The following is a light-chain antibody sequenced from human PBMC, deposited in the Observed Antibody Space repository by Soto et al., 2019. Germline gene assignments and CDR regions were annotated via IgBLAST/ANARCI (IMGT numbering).Light chain of an antibody. CDR1: SSDVGVYNY. V-gene: IGLV2-14*01. J-gene: IGLJ3*02. Sequence: QSALTQPASVSGSPGQSITISCTGTSSDVGVYNYVSWYQQHPGKAPKLMIYDVSNRPSGFSNRFSGSKSGNTASLTISGLHADDEADYYCSSYTRSSTEFGGGTKVTVL. CDR2: DVS. CDR3: SSYTRSSTE.